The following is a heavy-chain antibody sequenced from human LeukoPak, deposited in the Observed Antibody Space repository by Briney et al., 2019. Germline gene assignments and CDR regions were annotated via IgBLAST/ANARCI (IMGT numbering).Heavy chain of an antibody. Sequence: GRSLRLSCAASGFTFDDYAMHWVRQAPGKGLECVSGISWNSGSIGYADSVKGRFTISRDNAKNSLYLQMNSLRAEDTALYYCAIVEMATTLDAFDIWGQGTMVTVSS. CDR1: GFTFDDYA. CDR2: ISWNSGSI. D-gene: IGHD5-12*01. CDR3: AIVEMATTLDAFDI. V-gene: IGHV3-9*01. J-gene: IGHJ3*02.